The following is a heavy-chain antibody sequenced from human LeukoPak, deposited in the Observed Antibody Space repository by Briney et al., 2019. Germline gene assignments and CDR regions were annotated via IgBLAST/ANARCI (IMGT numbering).Heavy chain of an antibody. V-gene: IGHV1-69*04. CDR3: ARDELEVEMATTYCYYGMDV. Sequence: SVKVSCKASGGTFSSYAISWVRQAPGQGLEWMGRIIPILGIANYAQKFQGRVTITADKSTSTAYMELSSLRSEDTAVYYCARDELEVEMATTYCYYGMDVWGQGTTVTVSS. J-gene: IGHJ6*02. CDR2: IIPILGIA. D-gene: IGHD5-24*01. CDR1: GGTFSSYA.